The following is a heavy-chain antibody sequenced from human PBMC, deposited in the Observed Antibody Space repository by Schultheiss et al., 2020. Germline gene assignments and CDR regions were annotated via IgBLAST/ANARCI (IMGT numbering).Heavy chain of an antibody. Sequence: SETLSLTCTVSGGSISGYYWSWIRQPPGKGLEWIGEINHSGSTNYNPSLKSRVTISVDTSKNQFSLKLSSVTAADTAVYYCARYGGIAVPFDPWGQGTLVTVSA. CDR3: ARYGGIAVPFDP. D-gene: IGHD6-19*01. V-gene: IGHV4-34*10. J-gene: IGHJ5*02. CDR1: GGSISGYY. CDR2: INHSGST.